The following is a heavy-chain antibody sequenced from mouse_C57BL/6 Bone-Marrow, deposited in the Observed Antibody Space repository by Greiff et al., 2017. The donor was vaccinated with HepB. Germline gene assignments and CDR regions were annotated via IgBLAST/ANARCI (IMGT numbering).Heavy chain of an antibody. V-gene: IGHV1-55*01. CDR2: IYPGSGST. D-gene: IGHD1-1*01. CDR3: ARKRGITTVVPYYFDY. Sequence: VQLQQPGAELVKPGASVKMSCKASGYTFTSYWITWVKQRPGQGLEWIGDIYPGSGSTNYNEKFKSKATLTVDTSSSTAYMQLSSRTSEDYAVYYCARKRGITTVVPYYFDYWGQGTTLTVSS. CDR1: GYTFTSYW. J-gene: IGHJ2*01.